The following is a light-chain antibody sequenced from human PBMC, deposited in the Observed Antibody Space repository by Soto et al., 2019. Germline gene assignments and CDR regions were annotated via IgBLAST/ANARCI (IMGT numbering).Light chain of an antibody. CDR3: QQYGYSSWT. Sequence: EIVLTQSPGSLSLAPGERATLSCRASQRVDSKYLAWYQQRPGQAPRILIFAASSRATGIPDRFSGSGSGTDFTLTISRLEPGDFAVYYCQQYGYSSWTFGQGTKVEIK. J-gene: IGKJ1*01. CDR1: QRVDSKY. CDR2: AAS. V-gene: IGKV3-20*01.